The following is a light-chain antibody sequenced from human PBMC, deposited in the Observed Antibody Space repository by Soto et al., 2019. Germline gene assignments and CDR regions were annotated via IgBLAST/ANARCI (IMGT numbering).Light chain of an antibody. CDR2: EVS. Sequence: QSALTQPASVSGSPGQSITISCTGTSSDVGSYNLVSWYQQHPGKAPKLMIYEVSKRPSGVSNRFSGYKSGNTASLTISGLQAEDEADYYCCSYAGSSTYVVFGGGTKLTVL. V-gene: IGLV2-23*02. CDR1: SSDVGSYNL. J-gene: IGLJ2*01. CDR3: CSYAGSSTYVV.